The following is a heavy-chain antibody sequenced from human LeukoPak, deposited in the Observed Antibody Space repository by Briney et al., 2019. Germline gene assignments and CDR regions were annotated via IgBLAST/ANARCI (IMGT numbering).Heavy chain of an antibody. CDR1: GGSISRYY. CDR3: ARVTGYMIEDYFDY. V-gene: IGHV4-59*01. J-gene: IGHJ4*02. CDR2: IYYSGST. Sequence: SETLSLTCTVSGGSISRYYWSWIRQPPGKGLEWIGYIYYSGSTNYSPSLKSRVTISVDTSKNQFSLRLSSVTAADTAVYYCARVTGYMIEDYFDYWGQGTLVTVSS. D-gene: IGHD3-22*01.